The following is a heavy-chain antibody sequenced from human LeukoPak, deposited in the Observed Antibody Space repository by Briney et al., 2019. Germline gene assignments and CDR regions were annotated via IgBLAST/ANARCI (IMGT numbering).Heavy chain of an antibody. Sequence: AGGSLRLSCAASGFTFSNAWMSWVRQAPGKGLEWVSAISGSGGSTYYADSVKGRFTISRDNSKNTLYLQMNSLRAEDTAVYYCAKDSKNSGDYWGQGTLVTVSS. CDR2: ISGSGGST. D-gene: IGHD2/OR15-2a*01. CDR1: GFTFSNAW. CDR3: AKDSKNSGDY. J-gene: IGHJ4*02. V-gene: IGHV3-23*01.